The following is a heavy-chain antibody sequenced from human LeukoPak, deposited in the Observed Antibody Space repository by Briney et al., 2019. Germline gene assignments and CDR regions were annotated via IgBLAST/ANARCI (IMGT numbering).Heavy chain of an antibody. V-gene: IGHV3-48*04. CDR3: ARAEETTWGIDP. Sequence: GGSLRLSCETSGFTFSSYSMNWVRQAPGKGLEWVSFISGSSSIIHYADSVKGRFTISRDNAKNSLFLQMNSLRAEDTAVYYCARAEETTWGIDPWGQGTLVTVSS. CDR2: ISGSSSII. J-gene: IGHJ5*02. CDR1: GFTFSSYS. D-gene: IGHD3-16*01.